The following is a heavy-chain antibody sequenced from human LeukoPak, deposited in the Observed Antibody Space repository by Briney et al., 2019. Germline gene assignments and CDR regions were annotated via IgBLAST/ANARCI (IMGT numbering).Heavy chain of an antibody. Sequence: GGSLRLSCAASGFTVSSNYMSWVRQAPGKGLEWVSVIYSGGSTYYADSVKGRFTISRDNSKNTLYLQMNSLRAEDTAVYYCASGGPNYYDSSGYYPGGAFDYWGQGTLVTVSS. CDR1: GFTVSSNY. V-gene: IGHV3-66*01. CDR3: ASGGPNYYDSSGYYPGGAFDY. CDR2: IYSGGST. D-gene: IGHD3-22*01. J-gene: IGHJ4*02.